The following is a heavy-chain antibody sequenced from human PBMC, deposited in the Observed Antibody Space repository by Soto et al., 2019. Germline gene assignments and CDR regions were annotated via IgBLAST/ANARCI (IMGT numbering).Heavy chain of an antibody. CDR2: ISAYNGNT. Sequence: ASVKVSCKASGYTFTSYGISWVRQAPGQGLEWMGWISAYNGNTKYAQKQQGKNNKNKDTSKSTTYKKMRNLRYDDTAVYYCAREGYCSSTSCPADDYYYYGMDVWG. D-gene: IGHD2-2*01. J-gene: IGHJ6*02. CDR3: AREGYCSSTSCPADDYYYYGMDV. V-gene: IGHV1-18*01. CDR1: GYTFTSYG.